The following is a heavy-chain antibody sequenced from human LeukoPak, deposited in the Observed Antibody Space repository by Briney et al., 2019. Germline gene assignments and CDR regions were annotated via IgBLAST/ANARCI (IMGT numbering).Heavy chain of an antibody. J-gene: IGHJ5*02. D-gene: IGHD6-13*01. Sequence: SETLSLTCTVSGGSISSSSYYWGWIRQPPGKGLEWIGSIYYSGSTYYNPSLKSRVTISVDTSKNQFSLKLSSVTAADTAVYYCARRVRGAAGTRFDPWGQGTLVTVSS. CDR3: ARRVRGAAGTRFDP. V-gene: IGHV4-39*01. CDR2: IYYSGST. CDR1: GGSISSSSYY.